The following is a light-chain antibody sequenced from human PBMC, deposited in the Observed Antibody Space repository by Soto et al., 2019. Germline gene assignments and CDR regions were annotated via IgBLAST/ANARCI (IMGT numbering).Light chain of an antibody. CDR1: QSISSW. V-gene: IGKV1-5*01. J-gene: IGKJ4*01. CDR3: QQYNSYSLP. CDR2: DAS. Sequence: DIQMTQSPATLSASVGDRVTITCRASQSISSWLAWYQQKPGKAPTLLSYDASSLASGAPSRFSGSGSGTEFTLTISSLQPDDFPTYYCQQYNSYSLPFGGGTRWIS.